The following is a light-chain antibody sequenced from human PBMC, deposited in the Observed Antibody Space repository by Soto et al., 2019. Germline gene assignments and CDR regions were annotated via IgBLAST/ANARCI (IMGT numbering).Light chain of an antibody. CDR3: AAWDGSLSGRV. CDR1: SSNIGTRY. J-gene: IGLJ3*02. V-gene: IGLV1-47*01. Sequence: QSVLTQPPSASGTPGQRVTISCSGSSSNIGTRYVYWYQQLPGTAPKLLIYRNDQRPSGVPDRFSGSKSGTSASLAISGRRSEDEADYYCAAWDGSLSGRVFGGGTKLTVL. CDR2: RND.